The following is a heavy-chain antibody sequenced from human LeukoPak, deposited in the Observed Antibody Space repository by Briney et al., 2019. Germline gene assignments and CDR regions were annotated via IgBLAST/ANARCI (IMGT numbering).Heavy chain of an antibody. V-gene: IGHV3-11*01. D-gene: IGHD3-3*01. CDR3: ARDEKMAWSGYFRHAFDI. CDR2: ISSSGSTI. CDR1: GFTFSDYY. J-gene: IGHJ3*02. Sequence: GGSLRLSCAASGFTFSDYYMSWIRQAPGKGLEWVSYISSSGSTIYYADSVKGRFTISRDNAKNSLYLQMNSLRAEDTAVYYCARDEKMAWSGYFRHAFDIWGQGTMVTVSS.